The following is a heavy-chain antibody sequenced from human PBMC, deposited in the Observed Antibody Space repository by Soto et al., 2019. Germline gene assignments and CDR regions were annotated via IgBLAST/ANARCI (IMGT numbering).Heavy chain of an antibody. Sequence: EVQLLESGGGLVQPGGSLRLSCAASGFPFSSYAMSWVRQAPGKGLEWVSGISGSGGRTSVADSVKGRFTISRDNSKNTLYLQMNSLRAEDTAVYYCTKDRYCSSNSCYAGYYWGQGTLVTVSS. CDR2: ISGSGGRT. V-gene: IGHV3-23*01. CDR1: GFPFSSYA. J-gene: IGHJ4*02. D-gene: IGHD2-2*01. CDR3: TKDRYCSSNSCYAGYY.